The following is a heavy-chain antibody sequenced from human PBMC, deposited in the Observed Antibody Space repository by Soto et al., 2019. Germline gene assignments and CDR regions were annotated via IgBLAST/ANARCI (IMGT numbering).Heavy chain of an antibody. Sequence: EVQLVESGGGLVQPGGSLKLSCAASGFTFSGSAMHWVRQASGKGLEWVGRIRSKTNSYATTYAASVTGRFTISRDDSEKRAYLQMNSLKTEDMAVYYCSQEIGVAGTRFDPWGEGILVNVSS. D-gene: IGHD6-19*01. V-gene: IGHV3-73*01. CDR2: IRSKTNSYAT. CDR3: SQEIGVAGTRFDP. CDR1: GFTFSGSA. J-gene: IGHJ5*02.